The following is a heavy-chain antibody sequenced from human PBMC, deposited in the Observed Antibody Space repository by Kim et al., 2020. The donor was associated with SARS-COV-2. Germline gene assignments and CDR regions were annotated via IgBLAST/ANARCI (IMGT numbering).Heavy chain of an antibody. J-gene: IGHJ6*02. Sequence: GGSLRLSCAASGFTFGDYGMSWVRQAPGKGLEWVSGINWNGGSTGYADSVKGRFTISRDNAKNSLYLQMNSLRAEDTALYYCARGRKQWLTYYYYCGMDGWGQGATVTVSS. CDR3: ARGRKQWLTYYYYCGMDG. CDR1: GFTFGDYG. V-gene: IGHV3-20*04. D-gene: IGHD6-19*01. CDR2: INWNGGST.